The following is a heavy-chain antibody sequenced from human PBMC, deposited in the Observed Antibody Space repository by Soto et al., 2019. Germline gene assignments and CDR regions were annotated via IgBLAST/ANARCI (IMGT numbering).Heavy chain of an antibody. D-gene: IGHD4-17*01. Sequence: QVQLVQSGAEVKKPGASVKVSCKVSGYTLNEVAMHGVRQAPGKGLEWLGGFDPDEAETIYAQHFQGRVTMTEDTSTDTVYMELSSLRSEDTALYFCTTYHGDYNFDHWGQGTLVTVSS. V-gene: IGHV1-24*01. CDR2: FDPDEAET. J-gene: IGHJ5*02. CDR1: GYTLNEVA. CDR3: TTYHGDYNFDH.